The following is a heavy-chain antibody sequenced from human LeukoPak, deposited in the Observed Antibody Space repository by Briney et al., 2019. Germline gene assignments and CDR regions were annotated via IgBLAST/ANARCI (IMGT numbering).Heavy chain of an antibody. CDR2: ISWDGGST. D-gene: IGHD3-22*01. CDR1: GFTFDDYA. Sequence: GGSLRLSCAASGFTFDDYAMHWVRHAPGKGLEWVSLISWDGGSTYYADSVKGRFTISRDNSKNSLYLQMNSLRAEDTALYYCAKALGSGYYPPLDYWGQGTRVTVSS. J-gene: IGHJ4*02. CDR3: AKALGSGYYPPLDY. V-gene: IGHV3-43D*03.